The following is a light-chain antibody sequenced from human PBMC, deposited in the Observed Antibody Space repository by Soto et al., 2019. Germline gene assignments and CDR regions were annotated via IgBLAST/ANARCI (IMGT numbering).Light chain of an antibody. V-gene: IGLV1-44*01. Sequence: QSVLTQPPSASGTPGQRVTISCSGSSSNIGSDSVNWYQQLPGTAPKLLIYRNNQRPSGVPDRLSGSKSGTSATLGITGLQTGDEADYYCGTWDSSLSAVVFGGGTKLTVL. CDR1: SSNIGSDS. CDR2: RNN. J-gene: IGLJ2*01. CDR3: GTWDSSLSAVV.